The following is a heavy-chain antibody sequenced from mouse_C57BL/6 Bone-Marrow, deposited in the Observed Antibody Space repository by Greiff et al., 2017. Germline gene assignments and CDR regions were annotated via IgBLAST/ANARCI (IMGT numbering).Heavy chain of an antibody. Sequence: LQESGAELVRPGTSVKMSCKASGYTFTNYWIGWAKQRPGHGLEWIGDIYPGGGYTNYNEKFNGKATLTADKSSSTAYMQFSSLTSEDSAIYYGASGPYYFDCWGQGTTLTVSS. J-gene: IGHJ2*01. CDR1: GYTFTNYW. D-gene: IGHD3-1*01. CDR2: IYPGGGYT. CDR3: ASGPYYFDC. V-gene: IGHV1-63*01.